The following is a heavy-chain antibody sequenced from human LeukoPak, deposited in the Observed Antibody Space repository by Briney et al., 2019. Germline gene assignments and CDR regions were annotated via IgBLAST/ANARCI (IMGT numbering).Heavy chain of an antibody. CDR2: INPNSGGT. CDR3: ASSDPRASGSYNY. CDR1: GYTFTGYY. V-gene: IGHV1-2*02. J-gene: IGHJ4*02. Sequence: ASVKVSCKASGYTFTGYYMHWVRQAPGQGLEWMGWINPNSGGTNYAQKFRGRVTMTRDTSISTAYMELSRLRSDDTAVYYCASSDPRASGSYNYRGQGTLVTVSS. D-gene: IGHD1-26*01.